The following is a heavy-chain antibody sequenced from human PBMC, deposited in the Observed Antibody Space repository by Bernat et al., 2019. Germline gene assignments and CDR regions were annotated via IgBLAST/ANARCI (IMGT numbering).Heavy chain of an antibody. V-gene: IGHV3-48*01. CDR2: ISSSSTTT. CDR1: GFTFRRDS. D-gene: IGHD3-16*01. Sequence: EVQLVESGGGLVEPGGSLRLSCTASGFTFRRDSMTWVRQAPGKGLEWVSYISSSSTTTYYADSVKGRFTISRDSAKNLLFLQMDSLRVEDTAVYYCARDKGENFDYWGQGTLVTVSS. CDR3: ARDKGENFDY. J-gene: IGHJ4*02.